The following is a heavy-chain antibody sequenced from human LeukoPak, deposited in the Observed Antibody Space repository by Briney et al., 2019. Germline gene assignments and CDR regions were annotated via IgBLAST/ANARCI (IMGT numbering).Heavy chain of an antibody. CDR2: IYSRDGST. J-gene: IGHJ4*02. Sequence: APVKVSCKASGYTFTNNYLHWVRQAPGQGLEWMGMIYSRDGSTSYAQNFQGRVTVTRDTSTTTVHMELRGLRSEDTAVYYCARDQEGFDYWGQGTVVTVSS. V-gene: IGHV1-46*01. CDR3: ARDQEGFDY. CDR1: GYTFTNNY.